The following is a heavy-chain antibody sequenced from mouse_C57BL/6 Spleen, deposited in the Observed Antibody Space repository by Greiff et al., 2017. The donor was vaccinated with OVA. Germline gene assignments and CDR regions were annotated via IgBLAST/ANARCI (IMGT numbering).Heavy chain of an antibody. J-gene: IGHJ2*01. V-gene: IGHV1-26*01. D-gene: IGHD2-1*01. Sequence: VQLQQSGPELVKPGASVKISCKASGYTFTDYYMNWVKQSHGKSLEWIGDINPNNGGTSYNQKFKGKATLTVDKSSSTAYMELRSLTSEDSAVYYCASGGNYGLDYWGQGTTLTVSS. CDR3: ASGGNYGLDY. CDR1: GYTFTDYY. CDR2: INPNNGGT.